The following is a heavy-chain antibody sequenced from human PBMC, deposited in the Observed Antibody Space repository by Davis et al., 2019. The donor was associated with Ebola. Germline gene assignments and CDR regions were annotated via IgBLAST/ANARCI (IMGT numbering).Heavy chain of an antibody. V-gene: IGHV5-51*01. CDR3: ARQGGGSGRLTSFDY. J-gene: IGHJ4*02. CDR2: TYPGDSDA. CDR1: GYNFRDYW. Sequence: GESLKISCYGSGYNFRDYWIVWVRQMPGKGLEWMGNTYPGDSDARYSPSFQGQVTLSADKSFATAYLQWRSLKASDTAMYYCARQGGGSGRLTSFDYWGRGTLVTVSS. D-gene: IGHD1-26*01.